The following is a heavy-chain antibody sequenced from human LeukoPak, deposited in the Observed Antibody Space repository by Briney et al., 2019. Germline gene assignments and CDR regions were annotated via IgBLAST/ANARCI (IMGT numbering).Heavy chain of an antibody. J-gene: IGHJ5*02. Sequence: SETLSLTCTVSGDSLNTYYWTWIRQTPGKELEWIGFVASSGTSNYNPSLKSRVSISIDTSKNQFSLALTSVTAADTAVYYCARVVRGVVTSNWFDRWGQGTLVSVSS. CDR3: ARVVRGVVTSNWFDR. CDR1: GDSLNTYY. V-gene: IGHV4-59*01. D-gene: IGHD2-21*02. CDR2: VASSGTS.